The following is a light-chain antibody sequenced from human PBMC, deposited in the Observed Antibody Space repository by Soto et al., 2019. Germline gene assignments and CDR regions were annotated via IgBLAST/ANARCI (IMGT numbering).Light chain of an antibody. Sequence: DIQMTQSPSSLSASVGDRVTITCRASQSISSYLNWYQQKPGKAPKLLIYAAPSLQSGVPSRFSGSGSGTDFTLTIRSLQPEDFATYYCQQRYSTPVTFGGGTKVEIK. CDR1: QSISSY. CDR3: QQRYSTPVT. CDR2: AAP. J-gene: IGKJ4*02. V-gene: IGKV1-39*01.